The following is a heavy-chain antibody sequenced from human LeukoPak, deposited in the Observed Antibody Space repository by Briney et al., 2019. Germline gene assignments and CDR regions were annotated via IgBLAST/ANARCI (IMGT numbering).Heavy chain of an antibody. V-gene: IGHV3-23*01. CDR2: ISGSGGST. J-gene: IGHJ3*02. CDR1: GFTFSSYG. Sequence: GGTLRLSCAASGFTFSSYGMSWVRQAPGKGLEWVSAISGSGGSTYYADSVKGRFTISRDNSKNTLYLQMNSLRAEDTAVYYCARDQGYTPGYDAFDIWGQGTMVTVSS. CDR3: ARDQGYTPGYDAFDI. D-gene: IGHD5-24*01.